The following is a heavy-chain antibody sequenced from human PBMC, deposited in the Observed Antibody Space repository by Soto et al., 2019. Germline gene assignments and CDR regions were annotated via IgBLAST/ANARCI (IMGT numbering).Heavy chain of an antibody. D-gene: IGHD6-6*01. CDR3: ARDMSIAAHPCNWFDP. CDR2: IYYSGST. J-gene: IGHJ5*02. Sequence: SETLSLTCTVSGGSISSYYWSWIRQPPGKGLEWIGYIYYSGSTNYNPSLKSRVTISVDTSKNQFSLKLSSVTAADTAVYYCARDMSIAAHPCNWFDPSGQGTLVTVSS. V-gene: IGHV4-59*01. CDR1: GGSISSYY.